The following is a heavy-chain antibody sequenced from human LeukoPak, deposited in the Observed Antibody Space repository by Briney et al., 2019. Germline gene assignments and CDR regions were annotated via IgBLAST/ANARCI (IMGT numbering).Heavy chain of an antibody. Sequence: PSETLSLTCTVSGGPINSYYWSWIRQPPGKGLEWIGYIYYSGSTNYNPSLKSRVTISVDTSKNQFSLKLSSVTAADTAVYYCARLGYSYGLDYWGRGTLVTVSS. V-gene: IGHV4-59*01. CDR2: IYYSGST. D-gene: IGHD5-18*01. CDR3: ARLGYSYGLDY. CDR1: GGPINSYY. J-gene: IGHJ4*02.